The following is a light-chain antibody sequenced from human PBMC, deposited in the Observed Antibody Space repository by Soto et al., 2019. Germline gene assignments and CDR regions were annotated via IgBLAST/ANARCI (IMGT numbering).Light chain of an antibody. CDR3: QQRSNWPIT. J-gene: IGKJ5*01. Sequence: EIVLSQCPDTLSLSPVEIATLPCSASQSVSSDLAWYQPKHGQAPRLLIYDASNGATGIPARFSGSGSGTDFTLTISSLEPEDFAVYYCQQRSNWPITFGQGTRLEIK. V-gene: IGKV3-11*01. CDR1: QSVSSD. CDR2: DAS.